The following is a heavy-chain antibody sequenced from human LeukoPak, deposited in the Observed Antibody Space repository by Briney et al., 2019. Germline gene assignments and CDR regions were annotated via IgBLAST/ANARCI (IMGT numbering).Heavy chain of an antibody. V-gene: IGHV3-23*01. CDR1: GFTFSCYG. Sequence: PGGSLRLSCAASGFTFSCYGMSWVRQAPGKGLEWVSGISGDGSKTYYAESVKGRFTISRDNSKNTLYLQMNSLRAEDTATYYCAKRGKVATKEFDSWGQGTLVTVSS. CDR3: AKRGKVATKEFDS. CDR2: ISGDGSKT. D-gene: IGHD1-1*01. J-gene: IGHJ4*02.